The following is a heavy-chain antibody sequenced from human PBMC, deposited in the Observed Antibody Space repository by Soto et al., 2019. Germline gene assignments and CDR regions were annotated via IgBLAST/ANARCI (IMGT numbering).Heavy chain of an antibody. J-gene: IGHJ6*02. D-gene: IGHD5-12*01. CDR2: TTGSGGGT. Sequence: EVQLLESGGGLVQPGGSLRLSCAASGFMFANYAMGWVRQAQGRGLEWVSATTGSGGGTYYADSVKGRVTVSRDNSKNTLYLQMPCLRVEDTAIFFCAKWDIHGIIPHPVGGNYYYYDMDVWGQGTTVTVSS. V-gene: IGHV3-23*01. CDR3: AKWDIHGIIPHPVGGNYYYYDMDV. CDR1: GFMFANYA.